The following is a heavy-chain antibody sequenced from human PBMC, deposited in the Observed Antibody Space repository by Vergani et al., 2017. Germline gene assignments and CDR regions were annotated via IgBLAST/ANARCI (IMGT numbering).Heavy chain of an antibody. V-gene: IGHV3-30*18. Sequence: QVQLVESGGGVVQPGRSLRLSCAASGFTFSSYGMHWVRQAPGKGLEWVAVISYDGSNKYYADSVKGRFTISRDNSKNTLYLQMNSLRAEDTAVYYGAKVRGWAYCGGDCSDTSGAFDIWGQGTMVTVSS. CDR2: ISYDGSNK. CDR1: GFTFSSYG. D-gene: IGHD2-21*01. CDR3: AKVRGWAYCGGDCSDTSGAFDI. J-gene: IGHJ3*02.